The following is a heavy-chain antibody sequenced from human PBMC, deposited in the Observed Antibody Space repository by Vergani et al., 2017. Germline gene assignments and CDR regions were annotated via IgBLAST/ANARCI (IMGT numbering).Heavy chain of an antibody. CDR2: ISVYNGDT. CDR1: GYTFTSYG. CDR3: ARTYEADGLDV. J-gene: IGHJ6*02. V-gene: IGHV1-18*04. Sequence: QVHLEQSGTEVKKPGASVKVSCKAAGYTFTSYGTSWVRQAPGQGLERVGWISVYNGDTKKAQKFEGRVSLTTDTSTSTTCLELRSLRSDDTALYYCARTYEADGLDVWGQGTTVTV. D-gene: IGHD3-3*01.